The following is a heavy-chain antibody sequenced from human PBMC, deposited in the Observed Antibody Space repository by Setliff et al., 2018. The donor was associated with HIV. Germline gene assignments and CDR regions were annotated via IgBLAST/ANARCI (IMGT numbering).Heavy chain of an antibody. CDR2: IYTSGST. D-gene: IGHD3-10*01. CDR3: ARYYYGSGSRQIDAFDI. Sequence: PSETLSLTCTVSGGSISSGSYYWSWIRQPAGKGLEWIGHIYTSGSTNYNPSLKSRVTISVDTSKNQFSLKLSSVTAADTAVYYCARYYYGSGSRQIDAFDIWGQGTMVTVSS. V-gene: IGHV4-61*09. J-gene: IGHJ3*02. CDR1: GGSISSGSYY.